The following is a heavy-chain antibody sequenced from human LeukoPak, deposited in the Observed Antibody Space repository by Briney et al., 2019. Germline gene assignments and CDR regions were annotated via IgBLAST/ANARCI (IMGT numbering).Heavy chain of an antibody. J-gene: IGHJ4*02. Sequence: GGSLRLSCAASGFAFWNYWMIWVRQAPRKSLEWVANIKYDGSQENYVHSVKGRFTITRDNAKSSLYLQMNSLTAEDTAVYFCATVSAAGTGFSDHWGQGTLVIVSS. CDR3: ATVSAAGTGFSDH. CDR1: GFAFWNYW. D-gene: IGHD6-13*01. V-gene: IGHV3-7*05. CDR2: IKYDGSQE.